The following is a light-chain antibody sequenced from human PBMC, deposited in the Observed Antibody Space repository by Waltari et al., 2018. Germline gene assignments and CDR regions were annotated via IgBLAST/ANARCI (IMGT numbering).Light chain of an antibody. CDR2: GNS. V-gene: IGLV1-40*01. J-gene: IGLJ2*01. Sequence: QSVLTQPPSVSGAPGQRVTISCTGRSSNIGAGYDVHWYQQLPGTAPKLIIYGNSNRPSGVPDRFSGSKSGTSASLAITGLQAEDEADYYCQSYDSSLSGWVFGGGTKLTVL. CDR3: QSYDSSLSGWV. CDR1: SSNIGAGYD.